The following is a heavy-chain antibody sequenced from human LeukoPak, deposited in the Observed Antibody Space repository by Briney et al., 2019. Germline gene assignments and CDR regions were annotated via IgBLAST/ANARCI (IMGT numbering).Heavy chain of an antibody. V-gene: IGHV4-59*01. CDR3: ARVEVQLWSYYYYYYMDV. CDR2: IYYSGST. Sequence: SETLSLTCTVSGGAISSYYWSWIRQPPGKGLKWIGYIYYSGSTNYNPSLKSRVTISVDTSKNQFSLKLSSVTAADTAVYYCARVEVQLWSYYYYYYMDVWGKGTTVTVSS. CDR1: GGAISSYY. D-gene: IGHD5-18*01. J-gene: IGHJ6*03.